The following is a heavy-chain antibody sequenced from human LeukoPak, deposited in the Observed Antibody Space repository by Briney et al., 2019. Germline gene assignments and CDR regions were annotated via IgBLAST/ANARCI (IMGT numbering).Heavy chain of an antibody. J-gene: IGHJ4*02. D-gene: IGHD5-24*01. CDR2: ISAYNGNT. Sequence: ASVKVSCKASGYTFTSYGISWVRQAPGQGLEWMGWISAYNGNTNYAQKLQGRVTTTTDTSTSTAYMELRSLRSDDTAVYYCARDRTRDGYSPFDYWGQGTLVTVSS. CDR1: GYTFTSYG. CDR3: ARDRTRDGYSPFDY. V-gene: IGHV1-18*01.